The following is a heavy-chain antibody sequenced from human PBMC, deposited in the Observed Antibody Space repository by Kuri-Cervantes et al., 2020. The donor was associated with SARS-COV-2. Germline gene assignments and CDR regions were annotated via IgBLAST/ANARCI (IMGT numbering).Heavy chain of an antibody. Sequence: SVKVSCKASGYTFTSYGISWVRQAPGQALEWVGLITPFNGNTNHAQKFQDRITITGDRSMNTAYMELSSLRSEDTAMYYCATQACTNGVCFSNAAFDVWGQGTMVTVSS. J-gene: IGHJ3*01. CDR1: GYTFTSYG. V-gene: IGHV1-45*02. D-gene: IGHD2-8*01. CDR2: ITPFNGNT. CDR3: ATQACTNGVCFSNAAFDV.